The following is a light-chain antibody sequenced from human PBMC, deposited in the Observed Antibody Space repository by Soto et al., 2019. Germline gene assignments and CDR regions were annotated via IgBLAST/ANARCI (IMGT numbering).Light chain of an antibody. Sequence: EIVITPSPARLSVSPGERATLACTASHYVYSNVAWFQQRPGQAPRLLIYDASNRATGIPARFSGSGSGTDFTLTISSLEAEDFAVYYCQQRSNWPPITFGQGTRLEIK. CDR3: QQRSNWPPIT. J-gene: IGKJ5*01. V-gene: IGKV3-11*01. CDR2: DAS. CDR1: HYVYSN.